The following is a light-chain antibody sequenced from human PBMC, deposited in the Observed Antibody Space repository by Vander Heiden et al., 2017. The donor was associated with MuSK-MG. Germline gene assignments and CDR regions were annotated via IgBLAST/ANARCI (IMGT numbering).Light chain of an antibody. CDR1: QSCLYSSNNKNY. CDR3: QQNHSTPDT. V-gene: IGKV4-1*01. Sequence: DIVMTQSPDSLALSLGERATINCKSSQSCLYSSNNKNYLAWYQQKPGQPPKLLIYWASTREYGVPDRFSGSGSGTDFTLTISSRQAEDVAVYYCQQNHSTPDTFGQGTKVEIK. CDR2: WAS. J-gene: IGKJ2*01.